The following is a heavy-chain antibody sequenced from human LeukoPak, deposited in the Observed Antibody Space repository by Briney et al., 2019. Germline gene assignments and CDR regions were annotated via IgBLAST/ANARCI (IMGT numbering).Heavy chain of an antibody. V-gene: IGHV3-23*01. CDR3: AKDLREYSSSPRNAFDI. CDR1: GFTFSSYG. J-gene: IGHJ3*02. CDR2: ISGSGGST. D-gene: IGHD6-6*01. Sequence: GGSLRLSCAASGFTFSSYGMHWVRQAPGKGLEWVSAISGSGGSTYYADSVKGRFTISRDNSKNTLYLQMNSLRAEDTAVYYCAKDLREYSSSPRNAFDIWGQGTMVTVSS.